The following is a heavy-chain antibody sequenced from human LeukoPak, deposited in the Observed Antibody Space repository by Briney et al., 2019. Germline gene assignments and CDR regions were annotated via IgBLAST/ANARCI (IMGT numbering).Heavy chain of an antibody. CDR2: ISANGDTI. V-gene: IGHV3-48*03. CDR3: VSAYGGLLDY. J-gene: IGHJ4*02. D-gene: IGHD3-16*01. CDR1: GFTFNTYE. Sequence: GGSLRLSCAASGFTFNTYEMNWVRQAPGKGLEWISYISANGDTIYYADSARGRFTISRDNAKNSLSLLMNSLRVEDTALYYCVSAYGGLLDYWGQGSLVTVSS.